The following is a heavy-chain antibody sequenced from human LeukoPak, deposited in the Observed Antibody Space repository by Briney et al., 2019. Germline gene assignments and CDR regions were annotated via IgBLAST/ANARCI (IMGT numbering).Heavy chain of an antibody. Sequence: SQTLSLTCAISGDSVSSNSAAWNWIRQSPSRGLEWLGRTYYRSKWYNDYAVSAKSRITINPDTSKNQFSLQLNSVTPEDTAVYYCARETWDGDYDLEPTFDYWGQGTLVTVSS. D-gene: IGHD4-17*01. CDR2: TYYRSKWYN. CDR3: ARETWDGDYDLEPTFDY. J-gene: IGHJ4*02. V-gene: IGHV6-1*01. CDR1: GDSVSSNSAA.